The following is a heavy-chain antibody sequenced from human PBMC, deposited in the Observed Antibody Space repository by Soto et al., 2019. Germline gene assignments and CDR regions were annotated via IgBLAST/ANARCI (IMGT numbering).Heavy chain of an antibody. CDR2: IRSGSGDNT. J-gene: IGHJ4*02. Sequence: EVQVLESGGGFVQPGGSLRLSCAASGFSFSNRAMSWVRQAPGKGLEWVSGIRSGSGDNTYYAAHVQGRFPILRANSKCTLYLQMNNLRAVDTVLYFCAKRFTIFGVVNLSPDVDHWGQGTLVTVSS. D-gene: IGHD3-3*01. CDR3: AKRFTIFGVVNLSPDVDH. V-gene: IGHV3-23*01. CDR1: GFSFSNRA.